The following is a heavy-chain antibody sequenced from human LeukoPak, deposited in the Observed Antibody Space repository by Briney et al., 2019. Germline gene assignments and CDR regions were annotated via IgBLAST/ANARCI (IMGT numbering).Heavy chain of an antibody. CDR2: IIPIFGTA. CDR3: ARSIVATIANYYYYYYMDV. CDR1: GGTFSSYA. J-gene: IGHJ6*03. Sequence: SVKVSCTASGGTFSSYAISWVRQAPGQGLEWMGGIIPIFGTANYAQKFQGRVTITTDESTSTAYMELSSLRSEDTAVYYCARSIVATIANYYYYYYMDVWGKGTTVTVSS. V-gene: IGHV1-69*05. D-gene: IGHD5-12*01.